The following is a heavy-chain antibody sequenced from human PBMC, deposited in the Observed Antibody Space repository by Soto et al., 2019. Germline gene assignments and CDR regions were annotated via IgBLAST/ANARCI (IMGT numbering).Heavy chain of an antibody. CDR3: ATDLGGGIAAAGTYFDY. D-gene: IGHD6-13*01. V-gene: IGHV1-24*01. J-gene: IGHJ4*02. CDR2: FDPEDGET. CDR1: GYTLTELS. Sequence: ASVKVSCKVSGYTLTELSMHWVRQAPGKGLEWMGGFDPEDGETIYAQKFQGRVTMTEDTSTDTAYMELSSLRSEDTAVYYCATDLGGGIAAAGTYFDYWRQGTLVTVSS.